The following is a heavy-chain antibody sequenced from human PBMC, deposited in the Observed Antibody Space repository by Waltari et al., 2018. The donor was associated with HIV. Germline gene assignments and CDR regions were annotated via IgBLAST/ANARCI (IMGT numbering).Heavy chain of an antibody. J-gene: IGHJ6*02. Sequence: QVQLVESGGGVVQPGRSLRLSCAASGFTFSSYGMHWVRQAPGKGLEWVAVISYDGSKKYYADSVKGRFTISRDNSKNTLYLQMNSLRAEDTAVYYCAGTQRGVTMVRGVISDYYYGMDVWGQGTTVTVSS. V-gene: IGHV3-30*03. CDR2: ISYDGSKK. D-gene: IGHD3-10*01. CDR1: GFTFSSYG. CDR3: AGTQRGVTMVRGVISDYYYGMDV.